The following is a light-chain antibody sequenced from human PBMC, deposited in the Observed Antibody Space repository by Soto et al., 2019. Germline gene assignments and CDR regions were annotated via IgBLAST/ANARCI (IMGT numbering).Light chain of an antibody. V-gene: IGKV3-11*01. J-gene: IGKJ4*01. CDR2: DTS. CDR1: QSVSHF. CDR3: QQRTDWPT. Sequence: EIVLTQSPATQSLSPGESATLSCRASQSVSHFLAWYQQKPGQAPRLLIYDTSSRATGIPGRFSGSGSGTDFTLTIDILEPADAAVYYCQQRTDWPTFGGGTKVEI.